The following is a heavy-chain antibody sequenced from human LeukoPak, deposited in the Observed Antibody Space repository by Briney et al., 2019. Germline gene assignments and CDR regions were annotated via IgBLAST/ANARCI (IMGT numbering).Heavy chain of an antibody. CDR1: GFTLSIYW. D-gene: IGHD5-18*01. CDR2: IKQDGSEI. CDR3: ARENTAVPGGDC. Sequence: PGGSLRLSCAASGFTLSIYWMSWVRQAPGKGLEGVANIKQDGSEIYYVDSVKGRFTISRDNAKISVYLQMNSLRAEAAAVYYCARENTAVPGGDCWGRGTLVTVSS. V-gene: IGHV3-7*01. J-gene: IGHJ4*02.